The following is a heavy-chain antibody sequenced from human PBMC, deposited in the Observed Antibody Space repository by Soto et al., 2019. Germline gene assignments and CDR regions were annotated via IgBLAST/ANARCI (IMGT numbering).Heavy chain of an antibody. Sequence: SVKVSCKASGGTFSSYAISWVRQAPGQGLEWMGGIIPIFGTANYAQKFQGRVTITADESTSTAYMELSSLRSEDTAVYYCARRNYYYGSGSYYTDYYYGMDVWG. CDR1: GGTFSSYA. V-gene: IGHV1-69*13. CDR2: IIPIFGTA. D-gene: IGHD3-10*01. J-gene: IGHJ6*02. CDR3: ARRNYYYGSGSYYTDYYYGMDV.